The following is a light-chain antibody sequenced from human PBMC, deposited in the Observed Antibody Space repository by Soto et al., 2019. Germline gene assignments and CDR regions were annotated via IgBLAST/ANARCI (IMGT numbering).Light chain of an antibody. V-gene: IGLV2-18*02. J-gene: IGLJ1*01. CDR3: NSFTTSSTYV. CDR1: SSDIGNDNR. Sequence: QSALTQPASGSGSPGQSITISCTGTSSDIGNDNRVFRYQQHPGTAPKLSIYEVNNRPSGVPHRVSGSKSGNTSSLTIYGLQAEHEADYYCNSFTTSSTYVLGTGTKLTVL. CDR2: EVN.